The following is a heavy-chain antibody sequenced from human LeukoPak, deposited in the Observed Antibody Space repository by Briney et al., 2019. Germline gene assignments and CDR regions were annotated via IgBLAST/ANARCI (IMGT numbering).Heavy chain of an antibody. D-gene: IGHD2-2*01. Sequence: PGGSLRLSCAASGFSYSSYSMNWVRQAPGKGLEWVSYISGISNTIYYADSVKGRFTISRDNAKNSLYLQMNSLRAEDTAVYYCARGFSRLDYWGQGTLVTVSS. CDR3: ARGFSRLDY. J-gene: IGHJ4*02. V-gene: IGHV3-48*01. CDR2: ISGISNTI. CDR1: GFSYSSYS.